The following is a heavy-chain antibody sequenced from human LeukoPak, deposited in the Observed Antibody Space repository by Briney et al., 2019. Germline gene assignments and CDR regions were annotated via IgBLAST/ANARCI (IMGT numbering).Heavy chain of an antibody. V-gene: IGHV3-23*01. CDR2: ISGSGGST. CDR3: AKGSTMVRGPWSY. D-gene: IGHD3-10*01. Sequence: GGSLRLSCAASGFTFSSYAMSWVRQAPGKGLQWVSAISGSGGSTYYADSVKGRFTISRDNSKNTLYLQMNSLRAEDTAVYYRAKGSTMVRGPWSYWGQGTLVTVSS. J-gene: IGHJ4*02. CDR1: GFTFSSYA.